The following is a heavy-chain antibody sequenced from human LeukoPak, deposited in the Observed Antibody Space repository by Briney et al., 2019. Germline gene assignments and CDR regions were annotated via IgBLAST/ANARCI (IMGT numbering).Heavy chain of an antibody. D-gene: IGHD6-19*01. CDR1: GFTFSSYA. CDR2: ISYDGSNK. J-gene: IGHJ4*02. Sequence: GSLRLSCAASGFTFSSYAMHWVRQAPGKGLEWVAVISYDGSNKYYADSVKGRFTISRDNSKNTLYLQMNSLRAEDTAVYYCARDSGWYYDYWGQGTLVTVSS. CDR3: ARDSGWYYDY. V-gene: IGHV3-30-3*01.